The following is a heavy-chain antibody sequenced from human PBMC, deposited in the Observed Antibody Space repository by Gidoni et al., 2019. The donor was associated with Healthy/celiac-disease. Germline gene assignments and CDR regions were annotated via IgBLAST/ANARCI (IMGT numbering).Heavy chain of an antibody. D-gene: IGHD3-10*01. V-gene: IGHV1-2*02. Sequence: QVQLVQSGAEVKNPGSSVNVSCKASGYTFPVHHCPWVRQAPGQGLEWMGWINPKSGGANYAQKFQGRVTMTRDTSISRAYMELSRLRSDDTAVYYCAREPAADTMVRGVIMSGGVDYWGQGTLVTVSS. CDR2: INPKSGGA. CDR1: GYTFPVHH. CDR3: AREPAADTMVRGVIMSGGVDY. J-gene: IGHJ4*02.